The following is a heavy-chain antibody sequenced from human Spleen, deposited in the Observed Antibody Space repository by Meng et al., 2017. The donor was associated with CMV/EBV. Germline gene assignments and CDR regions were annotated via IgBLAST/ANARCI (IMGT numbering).Heavy chain of an antibody. CDR2: ISSSGSSYI. CDR1: GFTFSSYS. D-gene: IGHD6-13*01. Sequence: GESLKISCAASGFTFSSYSMNWVHQAPGKGLEWVSSISSSGSSYIDYADSVKGRFSLSRDNPKNSLYLQMNSLRAEDTAVYYCARVSSRWYRGKYYFDYWGQGTLVTVSS. J-gene: IGHJ4*02. V-gene: IGHV3-21*04. CDR3: ARVSSRWYRGKYYFDY.